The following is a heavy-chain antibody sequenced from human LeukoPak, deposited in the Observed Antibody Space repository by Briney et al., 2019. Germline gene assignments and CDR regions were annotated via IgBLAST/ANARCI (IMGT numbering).Heavy chain of an antibody. Sequence: GGSLRLSCAASGITFSNTWMSWVRQAPGKGLEWVGRIKSNADGGSTDYPEPVRGRFSISRDDSRNTLYLQINSLKTEDTAVYYCTTDHRGYSFWYWGQGTLVTVSS. V-gene: IGHV3-15*01. J-gene: IGHJ4*02. D-gene: IGHD5-18*01. CDR3: TTDHRGYSFWY. CDR2: IKSNADGGST. CDR1: GITFSNTW.